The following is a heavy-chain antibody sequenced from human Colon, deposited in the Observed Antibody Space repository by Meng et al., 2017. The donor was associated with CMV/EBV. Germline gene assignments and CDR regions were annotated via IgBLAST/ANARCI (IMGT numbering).Heavy chain of an antibody. CDR3: AREGYSNGWCYLDY. J-gene: IGHJ4*02. Sequence: QLVESWGTLVKPGGSLRLLCASSGLTVRRNAMSWFRQAPGKGLEWVSLIYSDGKTYYADSVKGRFTISRDNSKNTLYLQMNSLRDEDTAVYYCAREGYSNGWCYLDYWGQGTLVTVSS. V-gene: IGHV3-66*01. CDR2: IYSDGKT. CDR1: GLTVRRNA. D-gene: IGHD6-19*01.